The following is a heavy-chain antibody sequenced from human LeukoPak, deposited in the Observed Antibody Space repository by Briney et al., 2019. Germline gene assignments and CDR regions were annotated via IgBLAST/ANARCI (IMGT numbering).Heavy chain of an antibody. Sequence: PGGSLRLSCAASGFTFSSYGMHWVRQAPGKGLEWVAFIRYDGSNKYYADSVKGRFTISRDNAKNTLYLQMNSLRAEDTAVYYCARESDYYDSSGYADAFDIWGQGTMVTVSS. CDR1: GFTFSSYG. CDR2: IRYDGSNK. CDR3: ARESDYYDSSGYADAFDI. J-gene: IGHJ3*02. V-gene: IGHV3-30*02. D-gene: IGHD3-22*01.